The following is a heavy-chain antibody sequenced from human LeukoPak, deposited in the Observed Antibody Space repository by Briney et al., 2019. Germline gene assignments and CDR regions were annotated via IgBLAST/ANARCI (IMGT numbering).Heavy chain of an antibody. V-gene: IGHV1-69*05. CDR1: GGTFSSYA. CDR3: ARDCSSTSCYAGFVDY. Sequence: SVKVSCKASGGTFSSYAISWVRQAPGQGLEWMGRIIPIFGTANYAQKFQGRVTITTGESTSTAYMELSSLRSEDTAVYYCARDCSSTSCYAGFVDYWGQGTLSPSPQ. D-gene: IGHD2-2*01. J-gene: IGHJ4*02. CDR2: IIPIFGTA.